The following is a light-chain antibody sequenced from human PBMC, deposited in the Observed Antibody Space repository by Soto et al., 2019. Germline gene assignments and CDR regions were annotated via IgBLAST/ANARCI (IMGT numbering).Light chain of an antibody. CDR2: AAS. CDR1: QSITTY. Sequence: DIQMTQSPSSLSASVGDRVTITCRASQSITTYLHWYQQKPGRAPNLLIYAASSLQSGVPSRFSGSGSGAHFTLTISSLQPEDFATYFCQQTYISPWTFGQGTKVDIK. J-gene: IGKJ1*01. V-gene: IGKV1-39*01. CDR3: QQTYISPWT.